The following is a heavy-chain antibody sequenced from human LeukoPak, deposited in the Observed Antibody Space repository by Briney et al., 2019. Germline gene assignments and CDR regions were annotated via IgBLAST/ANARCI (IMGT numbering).Heavy chain of an antibody. J-gene: IGHJ4*02. D-gene: IGHD2-21*02. V-gene: IGHV3-23*01. CDR3: AKDQLVVVTAIPNDY. Sequence: PGGSLRLSCAASGFTFSSYAMSWVRQAPGKGLEWVSAISGSGGSTYYADSVKGRFTVSRDNSKNTLYLQMNSLRAEDTAVYYCAKDQLVVVTAIPNDYWGQGTLVIVSS. CDR1: GFTFSSYA. CDR2: ISGSGGST.